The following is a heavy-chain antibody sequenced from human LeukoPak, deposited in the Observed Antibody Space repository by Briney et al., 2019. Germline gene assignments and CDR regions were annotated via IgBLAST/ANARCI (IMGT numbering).Heavy chain of an antibody. CDR3: ARVVNGRDSSGPHGDY. J-gene: IGHJ4*02. Sequence: GGSLEIFFQGSGYRFTSYWIGWVRPMPGKGAKWMGIIYSGDSDTRYSPSFQGQVTISADKSISTAYLQWSSLKASDTAMYYCARVVNGRDSSGPHGDYWGQGTLVTVSS. CDR2: IYSGDSDT. V-gene: IGHV5-51*01. D-gene: IGHD3-22*01. CDR1: GYRFTSYW.